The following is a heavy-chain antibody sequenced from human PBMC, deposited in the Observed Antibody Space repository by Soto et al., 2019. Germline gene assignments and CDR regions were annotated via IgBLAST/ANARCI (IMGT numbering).Heavy chain of an antibody. J-gene: IGHJ5*02. CDR1: GYTFTSYD. V-gene: IGHV1-8*01. D-gene: IGHD3-9*01. CDR3: AREEVLRYFDWLLPADNWFDP. Sequence: ASVKVSCKASGYTFTSYDINWVRQATGQGLEWMGWMNPNSGNTGYAQKFQGRVTMTRNTSISTAYMELSSLGSEDTAVYYCAREEVLRYFDWLLPADNWFDPWGQGTLVTVSS. CDR2: MNPNSGNT.